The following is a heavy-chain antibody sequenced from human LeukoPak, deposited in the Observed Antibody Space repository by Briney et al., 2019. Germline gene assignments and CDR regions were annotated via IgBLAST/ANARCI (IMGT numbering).Heavy chain of an antibody. CDR3: ARGVHSVRGVLFDY. CDR1: AFTFSSYS. CDR2: ISSSSSYI. J-gene: IGHJ4*02. Sequence: PGVSLRFSCAASAFTFSSYSMNWVRQAPGKGLEWVSSISSSSSYIYYADSVKGRFTISRANAKNSLYLQMNSLRAEDTAVYYCARGVHSVRGVLFDYWGQGTLVTVSS. V-gene: IGHV3-21*01. D-gene: IGHD3-10*01.